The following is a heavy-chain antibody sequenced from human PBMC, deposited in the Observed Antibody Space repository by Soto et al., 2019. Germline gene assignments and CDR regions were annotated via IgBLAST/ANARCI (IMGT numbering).Heavy chain of an antibody. D-gene: IGHD3-10*01. V-gene: IGHV1-8*01. Sequence: QVQLVQSGAEVRTPGASVKVSCKASGYTFTSYDINWVRQATGQGPEWMGWMNPDSGNTGYVQKCQGRVNMTRNTAISTAYMELSSLRSEDTAVYYCARSVGGSNVNFDYWGQGTLVTVSS. J-gene: IGHJ4*02. CDR3: ARSVGGSNVNFDY. CDR2: MNPDSGNT. CDR1: GYTFTSYD.